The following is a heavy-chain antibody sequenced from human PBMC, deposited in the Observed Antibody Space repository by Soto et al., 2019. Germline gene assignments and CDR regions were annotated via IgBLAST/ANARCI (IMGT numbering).Heavy chain of an antibody. Sequence: EVQLVESGGGLVQPGRSLRLSCAASGFTFDDYAMHWVRQPPGKGLEWVSGITWNSGSKDYADSVKGRFTISRDNRKNSLYLQMNSLRGEDTALYYCTTTYPNDDSRVVAYWGNGTLVTVSS. V-gene: IGHV3-9*01. CDR2: ITWNSGSK. D-gene: IGHD1-1*01. CDR1: GFTFDDYA. J-gene: IGHJ4*01. CDR3: TTTYPNDDSRVVAY.